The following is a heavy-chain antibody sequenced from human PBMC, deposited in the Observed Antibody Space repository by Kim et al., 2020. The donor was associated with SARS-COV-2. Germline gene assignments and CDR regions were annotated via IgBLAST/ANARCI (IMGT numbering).Heavy chain of an antibody. J-gene: IGHJ4*02. CDR2: INPSGDST. CDR1: GYTFTSSH. V-gene: IGHV1-46*01. CDR3: ASLRDGYNGHY. D-gene: IGHD5-12*01. Sequence: ASVKVSCKASGYTFTSSHIHWVRQAPGQGLEWMGIINPSGDSTTYAQKFQGRVTLTRDTSTNTVYMELSSLRSEDTAVYYCASLRDGYNGHYWGLGTLVT.